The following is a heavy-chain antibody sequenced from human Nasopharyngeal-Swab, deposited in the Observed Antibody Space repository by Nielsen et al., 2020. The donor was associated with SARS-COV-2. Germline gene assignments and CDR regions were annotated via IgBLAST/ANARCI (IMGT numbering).Heavy chain of an antibody. CDR3: ARRQYGDYYYYYGMDV. D-gene: IGHD4-17*01. Sequence: GESLKISCAASGFTFSSYWMSWVRQAPGKGLEWVANIKQDGSEKYYVDSVKGRFTISRDNAKNSLYPQMNSLRAEDTAVYYCARRQYGDYYYYYGMDVWGQGTTVTVSS. J-gene: IGHJ6*02. V-gene: IGHV3-7*03. CDR2: IKQDGSEK. CDR1: GFTFSSYW.